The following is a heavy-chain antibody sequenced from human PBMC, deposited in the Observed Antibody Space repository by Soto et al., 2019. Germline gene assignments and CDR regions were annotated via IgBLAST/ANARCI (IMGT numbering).Heavy chain of an antibody. CDR1: CGSFSGYY. CDR2: INHSGST. V-gene: IGHV4-34*01. CDR3: ARATIVGRTIFGVVTVLFDY. Sequence: PSETLSLICAVYCGSFSGYYWSWIRQPPGKGLEWIGEINHSGSTNYNPSLKSRVTISVDTSKNQFSLKLSSVTAADTAVYYCARATIVGRTIFGVVTVLFDYWGQGTLVTVSS. D-gene: IGHD3-3*01. J-gene: IGHJ4*02.